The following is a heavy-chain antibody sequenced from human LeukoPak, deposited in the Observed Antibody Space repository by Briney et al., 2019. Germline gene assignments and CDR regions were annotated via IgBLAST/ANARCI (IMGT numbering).Heavy chain of an antibody. CDR1: GFTFANYG. D-gene: IGHD3-9*01. V-gene: IGHV3-43*02. Sequence: PGGSLRLSCTASGFTFANYGMHWVRQTPGKGLEWVSPISENGDRTYYADSVKGRFTISRDNSRHSLYLQMNSLRTEDSALYYCAKDPKDVIRNFDSGYWGQGTLVTVSS. CDR3: AKDPKDVIRNFDSGY. CDR2: ISENGDRT. J-gene: IGHJ4*02.